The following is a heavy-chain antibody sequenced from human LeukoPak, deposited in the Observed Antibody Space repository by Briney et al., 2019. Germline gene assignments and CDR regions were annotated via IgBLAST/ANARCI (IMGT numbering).Heavy chain of an antibody. CDR3: ARVDYYDSSGSNDY. V-gene: IGHV4-59*11. J-gene: IGHJ4*02. CDR1: GGSISSHY. D-gene: IGHD3-22*01. CDR2: IYYSGST. Sequence: PSETLSLTCTVSGGSISSHYWSWIRQPPGKGLEWIGYIYYSGSTNYNPSLKSRVTISVDTSKNQFSLELSSVTAADTAVYYCARVDYYDSSGSNDYWGQGTLVTVSS.